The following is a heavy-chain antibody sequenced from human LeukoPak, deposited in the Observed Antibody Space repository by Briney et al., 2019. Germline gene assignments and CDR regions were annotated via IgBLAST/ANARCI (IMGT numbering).Heavy chain of an antibody. D-gene: IGHD6-13*01. CDR1: GDSISSYY. J-gene: IGHJ4*02. CDR2: IYYSGTS. V-gene: IGHV4-59*12. Sequence: SETLSLTCTVSGDSISSYYWSWLRQPPGKGLEWIGYIYYSGTSNYNPSLKSRVTISVDTSKNQFSLKLSSVTAADTAVYYCAREQYSSSWLDYWGQGTLVTVSS. CDR3: AREQYSSSWLDY.